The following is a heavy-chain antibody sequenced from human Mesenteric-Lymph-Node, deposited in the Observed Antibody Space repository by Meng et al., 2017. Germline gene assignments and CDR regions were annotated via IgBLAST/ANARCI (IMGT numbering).Heavy chain of an antibody. CDR1: GGSISSSSYY. D-gene: IGHD1-26*01. J-gene: IGHJ4*02. CDR2: IYYSGST. CDR3: ARAVGGSYSRGYYFDY. V-gene: IGHV4-39*07. Sequence: SETLSLTCTVSGGSISSSSYYWGWIRQPPGKGLEWIGSIYYSGSTYYNPSLKSRVTISVDTSKNQFSLKLSSVTAADTAVYYCARAVGGSYSRGYYFDYWGQGTLVTVSS.